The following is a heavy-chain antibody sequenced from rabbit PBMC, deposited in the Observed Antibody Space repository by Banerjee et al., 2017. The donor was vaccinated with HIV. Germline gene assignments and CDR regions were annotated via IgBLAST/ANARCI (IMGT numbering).Heavy chain of an antibody. Sequence: QSLEESGGDLVKPGASLTLTCTASGFSFSSSYYMCWVRQAPGKGLEWIACIYTGSGSTYYASWAKGRFTISKTSSTTVTLQMTSLTAADTATYFCARGYDNSNNAYFNLWGPGTLVTVS. CDR2: IYTGSGST. CDR1: GFSFSSSYY. CDR3: ARGYDNSNNAYFNL. J-gene: IGHJ4*01. V-gene: IGHV1S40*01. D-gene: IGHD1-1*01.